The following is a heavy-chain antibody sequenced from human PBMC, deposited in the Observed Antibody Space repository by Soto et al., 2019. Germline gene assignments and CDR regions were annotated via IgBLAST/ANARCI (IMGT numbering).Heavy chain of an antibody. V-gene: IGHV1-2*02. Sequence: QVQLVESGAEVKKPGASVKVSCRASGYTFTGYDIHWVRQAPGQGLEWMGWINPNSGGTKYPQEFQGRVTMTRDTSINTSYTDLTSLRSDDTAVYYCARAGLAAPASGEYATDVWRLGTALTVSS. CDR1: GYTFTGYD. CDR2: INPNSGGT. J-gene: IGHJ6*02. CDR3: ARAGLAAPASGEYATDV. D-gene: IGHD6-13*01.